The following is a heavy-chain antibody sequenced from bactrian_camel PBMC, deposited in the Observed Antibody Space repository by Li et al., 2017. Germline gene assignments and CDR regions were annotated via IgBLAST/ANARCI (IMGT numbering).Heavy chain of an antibody. CDR2: IVFGGST. J-gene: IGHJ4*01. Sequence: VQLVESGGGSVETGGSLKLSCTTSGAPFDDGDMGWYRQAPGIECKLISTIVFGGSTFYSDSVKGRFTISRDIAKNTLYLQMNSPKPEDTAMYYCAAGGGNGAFCYTGERSMDYWGQGTQVTVS. CDR3: AAGGGNGAFCYTGERSMDY. V-gene: IGHV3S55*01. CDR1: GAPFDDGD. D-gene: IGHD2*01.